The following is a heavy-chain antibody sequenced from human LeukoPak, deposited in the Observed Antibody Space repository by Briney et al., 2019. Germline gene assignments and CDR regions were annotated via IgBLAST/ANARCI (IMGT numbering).Heavy chain of an antibody. CDR1: GFTFSSNW. D-gene: IGHD1-26*01. Sequence: PGGSLRLSCAASGFTFSSNWMSWVRQAPGKGLEWVANIKQDGSEKYYVDSVKGRFTISRDNAKNSLYLQMNSLRAEDTAVYYCARIGGDGVGAPPFDYWGQGTLVTVSS. CDR2: IKQDGSEK. CDR3: ARIGGDGVGAPPFDY. J-gene: IGHJ4*02. V-gene: IGHV3-7*01.